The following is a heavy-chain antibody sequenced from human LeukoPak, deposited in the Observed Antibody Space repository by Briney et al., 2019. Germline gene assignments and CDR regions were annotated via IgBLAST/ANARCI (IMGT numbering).Heavy chain of an antibody. Sequence: GGSLRLSCVASGFPFSGYWMDWVRQAPGKGMEWVANINQDGKNQYYAASVRGRFSISRDNAKNSLYLQMNSLRAEDTGVYYCSRSLDYLGQGALVTVSS. CDR2: INQDGKNQ. J-gene: IGHJ4*02. CDR1: GFPFSGYW. CDR3: SRSLDY. V-gene: IGHV3-7*01.